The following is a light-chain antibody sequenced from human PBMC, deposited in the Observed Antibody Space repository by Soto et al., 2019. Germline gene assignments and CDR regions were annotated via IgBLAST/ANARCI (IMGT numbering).Light chain of an antibody. Sequence: EIVMTQSPATLSVSPRERATLSCRASQSVSDNLAWYQQKPGQAPRLLIYGASTRATGIPARFSGSESGTEFTLTISSLQSEDFAVYYCQQCNHWPWTFGQGTKVEIK. CDR1: QSVSDN. CDR3: QQCNHWPWT. V-gene: IGKV3-15*01. J-gene: IGKJ1*01. CDR2: GAS.